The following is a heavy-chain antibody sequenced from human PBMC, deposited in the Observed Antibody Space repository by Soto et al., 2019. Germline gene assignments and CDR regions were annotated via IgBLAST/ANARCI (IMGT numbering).Heavy chain of an antibody. Sequence: SETLSLTCTVSGGSISDHYYMWIRQSPGKGLEYIGYIHNGGSTNYNPSLKSRVIISVDTSKNQFSLKLPSVTAADTAVYYCATRFYTSGVLLDYWGQGTPVTVSS. D-gene: IGHD2-2*02. V-gene: IGHV4-59*11. CDR3: ATRFYTSGVLLDY. CDR1: GGSISDHY. J-gene: IGHJ4*01. CDR2: IHNGGST.